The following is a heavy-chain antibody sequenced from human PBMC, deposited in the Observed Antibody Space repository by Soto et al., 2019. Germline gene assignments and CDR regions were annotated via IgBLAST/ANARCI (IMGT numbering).Heavy chain of an antibody. D-gene: IGHD2-15*01. CDR1: GFTCDDYA. J-gene: IGHJ6*02. V-gene: IGHV3-9*01. Sequence: EVQLVESGGGLVQPGRSLRLSCAASGFTCDDYAMHWVRQAPGKGLEWVSGISWNSGSIGYADSVKGRFTISRDNAKNSLYLQMNSLRAEDTALYYCAKDGGSGNGVSYSYGMDVWGQGTTVTVSS. CDR2: ISWNSGSI. CDR3: AKDGGSGNGVSYSYGMDV.